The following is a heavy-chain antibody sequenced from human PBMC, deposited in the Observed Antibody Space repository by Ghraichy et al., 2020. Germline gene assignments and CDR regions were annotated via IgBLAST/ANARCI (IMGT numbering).Heavy chain of an antibody. Sequence: SETLSLTCTVSGGSISSGCYYWIWIRQHPGKGLEWIVYIYYSGSTYYNPSLKSRVTISVDTSKNQFSLKLISVTAADTDLYYCASSRGYDSTWFDYWGQGTLVTVSS. CDR2: IYYSGST. V-gene: IGHV4-31*03. D-gene: IGHD3-22*01. CDR3: ASSRGYDSTWFDY. J-gene: IGHJ4*02. CDR1: GGSISSGCYY.